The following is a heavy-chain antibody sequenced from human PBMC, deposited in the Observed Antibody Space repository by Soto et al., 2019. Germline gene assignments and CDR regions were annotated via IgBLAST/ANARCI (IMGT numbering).Heavy chain of an antibody. CDR1: GFTFSSYG. V-gene: IGHV3-33*01. Sequence: QVQLVESGGGVVQPGRSLRLSCAASGFTFSSYGMHWVRQAPGKGLEWVAVIWYDGSNKYYADSVKGRFTISRDNSKITLYLQMNSLRAEDTAVYYCARGQDSSGWYGDIWGQGTMVAVSS. CDR3: ARGQDSSGWYGDI. CDR2: IWYDGSNK. D-gene: IGHD6-19*01. J-gene: IGHJ3*02.